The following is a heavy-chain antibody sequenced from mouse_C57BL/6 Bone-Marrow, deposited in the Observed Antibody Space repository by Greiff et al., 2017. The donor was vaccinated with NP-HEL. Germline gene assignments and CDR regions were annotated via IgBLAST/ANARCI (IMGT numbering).Heavy chain of an antibody. CDR3: ARWGYYYDLAWFAY. J-gene: IGHJ3*01. Sequence: EVQRVESVAELVRPGASVKLSCTASGFNIKNTYMHWVKQRPEQGLEWIGRIDPANGNTKYAPKFQGQAPITADTSSNTAYLQRSSLTAEDTAIYYCARWGYYYDLAWFAYWGQGTLVTVSA. V-gene: IGHV14-3*01. CDR2: IDPANGNT. CDR1: GFNIKNTY. D-gene: IGHD2-4*01.